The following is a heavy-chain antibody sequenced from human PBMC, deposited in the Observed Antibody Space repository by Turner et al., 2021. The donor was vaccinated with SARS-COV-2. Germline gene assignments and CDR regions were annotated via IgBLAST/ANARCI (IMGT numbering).Heavy chain of an antibody. CDR3: AREDALDSFDY. CDR2: ISRSSGNI. D-gene: IGHD2-2*03. CDR1: AFTFSSYS. V-gene: IGHV3-48*01. Sequence: EVQLVASGGGLVQPGGSLSLSCAPSAFTFSSYSMKWVRQAPGKGLEWVSYISRSSGNIYYADSVKGRFTISRDNAKNSLYLQMNSLRAEDTAVYYCAREDALDSFDYWGQGTLVTVSS. J-gene: IGHJ4*02.